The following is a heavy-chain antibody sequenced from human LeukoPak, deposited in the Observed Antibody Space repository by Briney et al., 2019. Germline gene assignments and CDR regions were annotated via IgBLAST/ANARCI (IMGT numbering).Heavy chain of an antibody. Sequence: PSETLSLTCAVYGGPFSGYYWSWIRQPPGKGLEWIGEINHSGSANYNPSLKSRVTISVDMSKNQFSLKLSSVTAADTAVYYCARARGDYYDSSGYHSAFDYWGQGTLVTVSS. CDR3: ARARGDYYDSSGYHSAFDY. D-gene: IGHD3-22*01. V-gene: IGHV4-34*01. J-gene: IGHJ4*02. CDR2: INHSGSA. CDR1: GGPFSGYY.